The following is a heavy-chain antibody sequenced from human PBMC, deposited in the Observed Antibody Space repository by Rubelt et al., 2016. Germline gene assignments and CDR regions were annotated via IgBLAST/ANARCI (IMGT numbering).Heavy chain of an antibody. J-gene: IGHJ6*02. V-gene: IGHV3-53*01. CDR3: ARGRELYYYGMDV. D-gene: IGHD1-7*01. Sequence: SGFTVSSNYMGWVRQAPGKGLEWVSVIYSGGSTYYADSVKGRFTISRDNSKNTLYLQMNSLRAEDTAVYYCARGRELYYYGMDVWGQGTTVTVSS. CDR1: GFTVSSNY. CDR2: IYSGGST.